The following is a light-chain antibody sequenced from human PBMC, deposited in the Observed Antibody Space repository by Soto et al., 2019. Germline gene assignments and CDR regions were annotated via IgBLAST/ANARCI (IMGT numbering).Light chain of an antibody. CDR1: SGHSTYI. Sequence: QLVLTESSSASASLGSSVKLTCILSSGHSTYIIAWHQQQPGKAPRFLMSLDRSGSYNRGSGVPDRFSGSSSGADRYLTISNLQFEDEGDYYCETWYSNTHKVFGGGTKLTVL. J-gene: IGLJ3*02. CDR3: ETWYSNTHKV. CDR2: LDRSGSY. V-gene: IGLV4-60*02.